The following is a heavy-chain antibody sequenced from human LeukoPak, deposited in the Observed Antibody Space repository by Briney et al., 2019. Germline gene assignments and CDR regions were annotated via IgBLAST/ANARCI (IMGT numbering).Heavy chain of an antibody. D-gene: IGHD2-2*01. V-gene: IGHV3-23*01. J-gene: IGHJ4*02. CDR2: ISGSGGVT. Sequence: PGGSLRLSWAASGFTFSTYAMSWVRQAPGKGLQWVSAISGSGGVTYYADSVKGQFTISGDNTKNTLYLQMNSLRAEDTAVYYCAKETYIVVVPAALFDYWGQGTLVTVSS. CDR1: GFTFSTYA. CDR3: AKETYIVVVPAALFDY.